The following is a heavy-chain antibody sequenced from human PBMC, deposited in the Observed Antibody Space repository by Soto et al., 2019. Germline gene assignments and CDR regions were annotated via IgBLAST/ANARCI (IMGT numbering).Heavy chain of an antibody. J-gene: IGHJ4*02. CDR1: GGTFSSYA. D-gene: IGHD2-2*01. CDR3: ARDEEYCSSTSCPKDVY. CDR2: IIPIFGTA. Sequence: SVKVSCKASGGTFSSYAISWVRQAPGQGLEWMGGIIPIFGTANYAQKFQGRVTITADESTSTAYMELSSLRSEDTAVYYCARDEEYCSSTSCPKDVYWGQGTLVTVSS. V-gene: IGHV1-69*13.